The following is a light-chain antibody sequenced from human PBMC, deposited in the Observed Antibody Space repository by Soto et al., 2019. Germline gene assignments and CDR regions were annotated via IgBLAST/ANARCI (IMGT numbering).Light chain of an antibody. J-gene: IGLJ2*01. CDR2: GNS. CDR1: SSNIGAGYD. V-gene: IGLV1-40*01. Sequence: QSVLTQPPSVSGAPGQRVTISCTGSSSNIGAGYDVHWYQQLPGTAPKLPIYGNSNRPSGVPDRFSGSKSGTSASLAITGLQAEYEADYYCQSYDSSLSGVVFGGGTKVTVL. CDR3: QSYDSSLSGVV.